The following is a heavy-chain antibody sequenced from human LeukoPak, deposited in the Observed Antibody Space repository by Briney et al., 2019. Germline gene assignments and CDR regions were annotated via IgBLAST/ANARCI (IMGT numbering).Heavy chain of an antibody. J-gene: IGHJ3*02. V-gene: IGHV5-51*01. CDR2: IYPGDSDT. Sequence: GESLKISCKGSGYSSTSYWIGWVRQMPGKGLEWMGIIYPGDSDTRYSPSFQGQVTISADNSISTAYLQRSSPRPSITAMYYCARQNDYGGNEDAFDIWGQGTMVTVSS. D-gene: IGHD4-23*01. CDR1: GYSSTSYW. CDR3: ARQNDYGGNEDAFDI.